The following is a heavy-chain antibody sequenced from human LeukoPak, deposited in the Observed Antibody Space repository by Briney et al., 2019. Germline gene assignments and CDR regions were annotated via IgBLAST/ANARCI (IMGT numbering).Heavy chain of an antibody. D-gene: IGHD4-17*01. J-gene: IGHJ4*02. CDR3: TKDLSALQWAGDETTVTEGY. CDR1: GFTFSSYA. Sequence: PGGSLRLSCTASGFTFSSYAMNWVRQAPGKGLDWVSVITNGGTTNYADSVKGRFTISRDNSKSTLFLQMNSLRAEDTAIYYCTKDLSALQWAGDETTVTEGYWGQGTLVTVSS. CDR2: ITNGGTT. V-gene: IGHV3-23*01.